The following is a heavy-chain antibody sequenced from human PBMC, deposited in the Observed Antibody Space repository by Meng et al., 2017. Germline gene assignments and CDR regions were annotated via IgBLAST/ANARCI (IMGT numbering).Heavy chain of an antibody. CDR1: GFTFSSYW. V-gene: IGHV3-7*01. CDR2: IKQDGSEK. D-gene: IGHD2-2*01. Sequence: GESLKISCAASGFTFSSYWMSWVRQAPGKGLEWVANIKQDGSEKYYVDSVKGRFTISRDNDKNSLYLQMNSLRAEDTAVYYCARDEGYCSSTSCYRYYYYGMDVWGQGTTVTVSS. J-gene: IGHJ6*02. CDR3: ARDEGYCSSTSCYRYYYYGMDV.